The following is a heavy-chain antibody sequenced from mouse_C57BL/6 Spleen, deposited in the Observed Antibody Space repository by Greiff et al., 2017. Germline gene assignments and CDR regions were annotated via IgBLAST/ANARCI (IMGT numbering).Heavy chain of an antibody. Sequence: EVQLQQSGTVLARPGASVKMSCKTSGYTFTSYWMHWVKQRPGQGLEWIGAIYPGNSDTSYNQKFKGKAKLTAVTSASTAYMELISLTNEDSAVYYCTRRDSYYGSSFDYWGQGTTLTVSS. CDR3: TRRDSYYGSSFDY. D-gene: IGHD1-1*01. J-gene: IGHJ2*01. CDR1: GYTFTSYW. V-gene: IGHV1-5*01. CDR2: IYPGNSDT.